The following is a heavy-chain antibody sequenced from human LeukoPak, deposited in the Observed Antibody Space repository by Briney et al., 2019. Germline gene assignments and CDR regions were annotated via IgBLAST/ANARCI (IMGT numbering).Heavy chain of an antibody. Sequence: GGSLRLSCLASGFTFSSSYMTWVRRAPGKGLEWLSYISGSGGDTNYADSVRGRFTISRDNAKNSLYLQMNSLRVEDTAVYYCARDPRTVRIWGQGTLVTVSS. CDR3: ARDPRTVRI. CDR1: GFTFSSSY. D-gene: IGHD1-1*01. V-gene: IGHV3-11*06. CDR2: ISGSGGDT. J-gene: IGHJ4*02.